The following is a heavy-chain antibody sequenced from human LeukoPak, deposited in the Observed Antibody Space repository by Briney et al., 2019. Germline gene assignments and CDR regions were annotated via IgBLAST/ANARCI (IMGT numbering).Heavy chain of an antibody. V-gene: IGHV1-69*04. CDR3: AKVARDYVWGSYRPGREDI. CDR2: IIPIFGIA. D-gene: IGHD3-16*02. Sequence: ASVKVSCKASGGTFSSYAISWVRQAPGQGLEWMGRIIPIFGIANYAQKFQGRVTITADKSTSTAYMELSSLRSEDTAVYYCAKVARDYVWGSYRPGREDIWGQGTMVTVSS. CDR1: GGTFSSYA. J-gene: IGHJ3*02.